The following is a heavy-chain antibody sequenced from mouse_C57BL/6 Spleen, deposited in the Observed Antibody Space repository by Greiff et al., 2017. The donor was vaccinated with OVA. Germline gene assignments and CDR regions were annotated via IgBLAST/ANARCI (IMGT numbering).Heavy chain of an antibody. D-gene: IGHD1-1*02. CDR1: GYTFTDYN. V-gene: IGHV1-18*01. CDR2: INPNNGGT. Sequence: EVKLQESGPELVKPGASVKIPCKASGYTFTDYNMDWVKQSHGKSLEWIGDINPNNGGTIYNQKFKGKATLTADKSSSTAYMQLSSLTSEDSAVYFCARYYVDFDYWGQGTTLTVSS. J-gene: IGHJ2*01. CDR3: ARYYVDFDY.